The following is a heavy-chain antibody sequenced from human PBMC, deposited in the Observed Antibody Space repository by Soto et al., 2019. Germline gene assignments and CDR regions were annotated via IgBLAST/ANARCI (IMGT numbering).Heavy chain of an antibody. CDR2: ISAYNGNT. V-gene: IGHV1-18*01. CDR3: AREPTYFEY. CDR1: GYTFTSYG. Sequence: QVQLVQSGAEVKKPGASVKVSCKASGYTFTSYGISWVRQAPGQGLEWMGWISAYNGNTKNAQKFQGRVTMTTDTSTSTADMELRSLRSDATAVYYCAREPTYFEYWGQGTMVTVAS. J-gene: IGHJ4*02.